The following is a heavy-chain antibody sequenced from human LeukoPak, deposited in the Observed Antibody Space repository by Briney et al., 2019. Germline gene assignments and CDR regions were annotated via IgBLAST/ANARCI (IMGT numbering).Heavy chain of an antibody. V-gene: IGHV4-39*01. Sequence: SETLSLTCTVSGGSISSSSYYWGWIRQPPGKGLEWIGSIYYSGSTYYNPSLKRRVTISVDTSKNRFSLKLSSVTAADAAVYYCARPAMVRGDDGQLWDYWGQGTLVTVSS. D-gene: IGHD3-10*01. J-gene: IGHJ4*02. CDR2: IYYSGST. CDR3: ARPAMVRGDDGQLWDY. CDR1: GGSISSSSYY.